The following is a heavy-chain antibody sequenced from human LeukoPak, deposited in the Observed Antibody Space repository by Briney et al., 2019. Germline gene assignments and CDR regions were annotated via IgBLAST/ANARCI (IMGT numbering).Heavy chain of an antibody. CDR1: GFTFSSYA. Sequence: PGGSLRLSCAVSGFTFSSYAMSWVRQAPGKGLEWVSSISGSGGNTFYADSVKGRFTISRDNSKNTLYLQMNSLRAEGTAVYYCAKRLDSSSWYTQGYWGQGTLVTVSS. J-gene: IGHJ4*02. V-gene: IGHV3-23*01. D-gene: IGHD6-13*01. CDR3: AKRLDSSSWYTQGY. CDR2: ISGSGGNT.